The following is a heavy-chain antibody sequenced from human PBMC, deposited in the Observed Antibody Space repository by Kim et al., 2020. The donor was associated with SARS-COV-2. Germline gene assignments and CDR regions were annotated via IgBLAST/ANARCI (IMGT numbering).Heavy chain of an antibody. D-gene: IGHD2-15*01. V-gene: IGHV4-34*01. CDR1: GGSFSGYY. CDR3: ARRYGGNTN. Sequence: SETLSLTCAVYGGSFSGYYCSWIRQPPGKGLEWVGEINHSGSPTYNPSLKSRVPISVDTSKNQFSLKWSSVTAADTAVYYCARRYGGNTNWGPGTLVTVSS. CDR2: INHSGSP. J-gene: IGHJ4*02.